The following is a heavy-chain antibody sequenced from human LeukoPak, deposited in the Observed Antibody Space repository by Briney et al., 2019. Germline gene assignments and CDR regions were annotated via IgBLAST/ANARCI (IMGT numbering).Heavy chain of an antibody. CDR2: IYHSGST. CDR1: GGSISSSNW. Sequence: SGTLSLTCAVSGGSISSSNWWSWVRQPPGKGLEWIGEIYHSGSTNYNPSLKSRVTISLDTSRNQFSLKLNSVTAADTAVYYCAKSNGYGLVDIWGQGTMVTVSS. J-gene: IGHJ3*02. V-gene: IGHV4-4*02. D-gene: IGHD3-10*01. CDR3: AKSNGYGLVDI.